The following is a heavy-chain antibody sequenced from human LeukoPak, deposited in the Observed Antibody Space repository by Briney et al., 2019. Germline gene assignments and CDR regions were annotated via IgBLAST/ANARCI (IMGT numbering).Heavy chain of an antibody. Sequence: ASVKVSCKASGYTFTSYGISWVRQAPGQGLEWMGWISAYNGNTNYAQKLQGRVTMTTDTSTSTAYMELRSLRSDDTAVYYCARDYYDSSGYYSDLYYFDYWGQETLVTVSS. J-gene: IGHJ4*02. V-gene: IGHV1-18*01. CDR2: ISAYNGNT. D-gene: IGHD3-22*01. CDR3: ARDYYDSSGYYSDLYYFDY. CDR1: GYTFTSYG.